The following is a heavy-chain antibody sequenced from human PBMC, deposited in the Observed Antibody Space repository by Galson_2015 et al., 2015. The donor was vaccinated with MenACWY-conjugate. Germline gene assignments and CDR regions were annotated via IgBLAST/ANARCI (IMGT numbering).Heavy chain of an antibody. J-gene: IGHJ6*03. CDR2: ITGSGGST. V-gene: IGHV3-23*01. CDR1: GFTFSSYA. Sequence: SLRLSCAASGFTFSSYAMNWVRQAPGKGLEWVSGITGSGGSTYYADSVKGRFTISRDNSKNTLYLQMNGLRVEDTAVYYCAKEISSGWSFYYYMDIWGEGTTVTVSS. CDR3: AKEISSGWSFYYYMDI. D-gene: IGHD6-19*01.